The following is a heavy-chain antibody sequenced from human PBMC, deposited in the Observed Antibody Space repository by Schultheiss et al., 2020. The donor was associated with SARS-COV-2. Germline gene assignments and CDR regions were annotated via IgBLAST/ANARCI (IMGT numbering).Heavy chain of an antibody. Sequence: SETLSLTCSVSGSSITGFFWTWIRQPPGKGLDPIGNIYFTGITKYNPSLKSRVTISIDTSKNQFSLKLGPVTAADTAVYFCARATRVESLFSVRGGSFDFWGRGALVTVSS. V-gene: IGHV4-59*01. CDR2: IYFTGIT. J-gene: IGHJ4*02. CDR3: ARATRVESLFSVRGGSFDF. D-gene: IGHD5-24*01. CDR1: GSSITGFF.